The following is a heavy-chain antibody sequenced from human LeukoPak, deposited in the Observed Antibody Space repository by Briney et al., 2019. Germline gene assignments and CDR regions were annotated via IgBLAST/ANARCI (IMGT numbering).Heavy chain of an antibody. CDR2: IHSSGST. Sequence: SETLSLTCSVSGASISSYYWSWIRQPPGKRLEWIGYIHSSGSTNYSPPLKSRVTISVDTSKNQFSLKLSSLTAADTAVYYCAAQGSSWDAFDIWGRGTMVTVSS. J-gene: IGHJ3*02. CDR1: GASISSYY. D-gene: IGHD6-13*01. CDR3: AAQGSSWDAFDI. V-gene: IGHV4-59*01.